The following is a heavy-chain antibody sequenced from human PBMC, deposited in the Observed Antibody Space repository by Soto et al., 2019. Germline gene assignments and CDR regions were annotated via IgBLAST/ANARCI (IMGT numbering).Heavy chain of an antibody. CDR2: ISSSSSYI. V-gene: IGHV3-21*01. Sequence: VQLVESGGGLVKPGGSLRLSCAASGFTFSSYSMNWVRQAPGKGLEWVSSISSSSSYIYYADSVKGRFTISRDNAKNSLYLQMNSLRAEDTAVYYCARGYSSSTSCLDYWGQGTLVTVSS. J-gene: IGHJ4*02. CDR3: ARGYSSSTSCLDY. CDR1: GFTFSSYS. D-gene: IGHD2-2*01.